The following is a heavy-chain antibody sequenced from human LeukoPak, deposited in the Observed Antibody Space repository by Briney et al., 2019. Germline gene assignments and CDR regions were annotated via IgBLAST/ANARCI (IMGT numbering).Heavy chain of an antibody. V-gene: IGHV3-23*01. Sequence: GGSLRLSCAASGFTFSSYAMSWVRQAPGKGLEWVSAISGSGGSTYYADSVKGRFTISRDNSKKTLYLQMNSLRAEDTAVYYCAKDPYYYDSSGPIWGQGTLVTVSS. CDR3: AKDPYYYDSSGPI. D-gene: IGHD3-22*01. CDR1: GFTFSSYA. J-gene: IGHJ4*02. CDR2: ISGSGGST.